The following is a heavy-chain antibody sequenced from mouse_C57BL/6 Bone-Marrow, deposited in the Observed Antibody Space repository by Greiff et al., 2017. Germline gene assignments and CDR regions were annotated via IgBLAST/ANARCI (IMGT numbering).Heavy chain of an antibody. D-gene: IGHD1-1*01. J-gene: IGHJ2*01. CDR2: IYPGDGDT. V-gene: IGHV1-82*01. CDR3: ASSRIYYYGSSYTFYDY. Sequence: QVQLQQSGPELVKPGASVKISCKASGYAFSSSWMNWVKQRPGKGLEWIGRIYPGDGDTNYNGKFKGKATLTADKSSSTAYMQLSSLTSEDSAVYFCASSRIYYYGSSYTFYDYWGQGTTLTVSS. CDR1: GYAFSSSW.